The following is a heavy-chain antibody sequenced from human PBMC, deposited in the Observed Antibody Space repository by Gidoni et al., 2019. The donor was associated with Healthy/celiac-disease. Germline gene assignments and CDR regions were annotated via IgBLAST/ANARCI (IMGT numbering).Heavy chain of an antibody. Sequence: QLQLQESGPGLVKPSQTLSLTCTVSGGSLSSGGYYWSWIRQHPGKGLEWIGYIYYSGSTYYNPSLKSRVTISVDTSKNQFSLKLSSVTAADTAVYYCARYRYDFWSGYSHGIDYWGQGTLVTVSS. J-gene: IGHJ4*02. V-gene: IGHV4-31*03. CDR3: ARYRYDFWSGYSHGIDY. CDR2: IYYSGST. D-gene: IGHD3-3*01. CDR1: GGSLSSGGYY.